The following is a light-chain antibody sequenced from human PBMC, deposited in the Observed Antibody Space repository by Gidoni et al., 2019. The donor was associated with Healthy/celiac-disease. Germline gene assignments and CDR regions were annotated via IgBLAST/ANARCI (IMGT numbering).Light chain of an antibody. CDR1: KLGDKY. V-gene: IGLV3-1*01. Sequence: YELTQPPSVSVSPGQTASITCAGDKLGDKYSCWYQQKPGQSPVLVIYQDSKRPSGIPERFSGSNSGNTATLTISGTQAMDEADYYCQAWDSSTAVFGGGTKLTVL. CDR2: QDS. CDR3: QAWDSSTAV. J-gene: IGLJ2*01.